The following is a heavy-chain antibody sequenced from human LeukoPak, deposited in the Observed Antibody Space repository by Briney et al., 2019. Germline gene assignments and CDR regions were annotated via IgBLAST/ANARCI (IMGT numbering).Heavy chain of an antibody. Sequence: GGSLRLSCAASGFTVSSNYMSWVRQAPGKGLEWVSYIRSSGNTIYYADSVKGRFTISRDNAKNSVYLQMNSLRDEDTAVYYCARYGSYPEAFDYWGQGTLVTVSS. CDR1: GFTVSSNY. V-gene: IGHV3-11*04. CDR2: IRSSGNTI. CDR3: ARYGSYPEAFDY. J-gene: IGHJ4*02. D-gene: IGHD1-26*01.